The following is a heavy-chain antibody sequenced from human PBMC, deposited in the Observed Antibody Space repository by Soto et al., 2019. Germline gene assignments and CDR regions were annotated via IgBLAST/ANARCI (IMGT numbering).Heavy chain of an antibody. V-gene: IGHV3-23*01. J-gene: IGHJ1*01. Sequence: EVQLLESGGGLVQPGGSLRLSCAASGFTFSSYAMTWVRQAPGKGPEWVSGISSSGSATYHADSVKGRFTISRDNSKITLYMQMNSLRAEATAVYYCAKIYYGSGSYFSAEYFQYWGQGTLVTVSS. D-gene: IGHD3-10*01. CDR1: GFTFSSYA. CDR2: ISSSGSAT. CDR3: AKIYYGSGSYFSAEYFQY.